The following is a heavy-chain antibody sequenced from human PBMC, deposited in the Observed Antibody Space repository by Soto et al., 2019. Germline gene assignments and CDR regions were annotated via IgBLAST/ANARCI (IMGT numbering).Heavy chain of an antibody. J-gene: IGHJ6*02. D-gene: IGHD3-10*01. CDR3: AKEGGYYGSGSYSVGENYYGMDV. Sequence: QVQLVESGGGVVQPGRSLRLSCAASGFTFSSYGMHWVRQAPGKGLEWVAVISYDGSNKYYADSVKGRFTISRDNSENTLYLQLNSLRAEDTAEYYCAKEGGYYGSGSYSVGENYYGMDVWGQGTTVTVSS. CDR2: ISYDGSNK. CDR1: GFTFSSYG. V-gene: IGHV3-30*18.